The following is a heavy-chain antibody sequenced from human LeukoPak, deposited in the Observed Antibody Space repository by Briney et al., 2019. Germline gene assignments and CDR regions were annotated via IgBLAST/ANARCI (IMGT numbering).Heavy chain of an antibody. CDR2: IYATGST. V-gene: IGHV4-61*02. Sequence: ASETLSLTCTVSGDSFSSVSYYWSWIRQPAGKGLEWIGRIYATGSTNYNPSLKSRVTISVDTSKNQFSLKLSSVTAADTAVYYCARGGLLNWLDPWGQGTLVTVSS. CDR3: ARGGLLNWLDP. CDR1: GDSFSSVSYY. J-gene: IGHJ5*02. D-gene: IGHD1-26*01.